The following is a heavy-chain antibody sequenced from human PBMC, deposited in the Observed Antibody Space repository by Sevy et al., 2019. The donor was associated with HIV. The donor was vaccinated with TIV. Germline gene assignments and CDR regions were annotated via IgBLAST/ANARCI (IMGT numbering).Heavy chain of an antibody. CDR2: IYTSGST. J-gene: IGHJ6*03. CDR3: ARDNWGRYFDPYYYYYMDV. D-gene: IGHD3-9*01. V-gene: IGHV4-4*07. Sequence: SETLSLTCTVSGGSISSYYWSWIRQPAGKGLEWIGRIYTSGSTNYNPSLKSRVTMSVDTSKNQFSLKLSSVTAADTXVYYCARDNWGRYFDPYYYYYMDVWGKGTTVTVSS. CDR1: GGSISSYY.